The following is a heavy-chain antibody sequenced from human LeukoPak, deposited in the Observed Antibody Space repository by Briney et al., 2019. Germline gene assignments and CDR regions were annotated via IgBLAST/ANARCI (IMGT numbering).Heavy chain of an antibody. D-gene: IGHD3-10*01. CDR2: ISSSGSTI. CDR3: ARADYGSGSPPFDY. Sequence: QPGGSLRLSCAASGFTFSSYEMNWVRQAPGKGLEWVSYISSSGSTICYADSVKGRFTISRDNAKNSLYLQMNSLRAEDTAVYYCARADYGSGSPPFDYWGQGTLVTVSS. CDR1: GFTFSSYE. V-gene: IGHV3-48*03. J-gene: IGHJ4*02.